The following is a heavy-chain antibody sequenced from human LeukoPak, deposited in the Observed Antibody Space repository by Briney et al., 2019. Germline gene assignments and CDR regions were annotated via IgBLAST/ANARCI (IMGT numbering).Heavy chain of an antibody. Sequence: PGVSLRLSCAASGFAFSSFGMHWVRQAPGKGLEWVAVIWYDGTNKYYADSVKGRFTISRDNSKNTLYLQMNSLRAKDTAVYYCARATVRRWFDPWSQGTLATVYS. CDR1: GFAFSSFG. V-gene: IGHV3-33*01. CDR2: IWYDGTNK. J-gene: IGHJ5*02. D-gene: IGHD4-17*01. CDR3: ARATVRRWFDP.